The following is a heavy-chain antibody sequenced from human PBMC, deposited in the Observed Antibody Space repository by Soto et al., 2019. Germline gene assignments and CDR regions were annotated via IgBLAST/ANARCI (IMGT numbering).Heavy chain of an antibody. CDR3: ARGSGWSRCFDY. Sequence: QVQLVQSGAEVKKPGASVKVSCKPSGYTFTSYDINWVRQAPGPGLEWMGWMNRNSGNTGYAQKFQGRVTMTRNTAVSRAYMELSSLRSEDTAVYYCARGSGWSRCFDYWGQGTLVTVAS. CDR2: MNRNSGNT. V-gene: IGHV1-8*01. J-gene: IGHJ4*02. D-gene: IGHD3-22*01. CDR1: GYTFTSYD.